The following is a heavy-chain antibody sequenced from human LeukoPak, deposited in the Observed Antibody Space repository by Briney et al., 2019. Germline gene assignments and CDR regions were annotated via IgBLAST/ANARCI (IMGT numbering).Heavy chain of an antibody. Sequence: PGGSLRLSCAASGFTFTRYTINWVRQAPGKGLEWVGFIRSKAYGGTTEYAASVKSRFSISRDDSKSIAYLQMNSLRTEDTAVFYCTRDCSGGSCWGDAFDIWGQGTMVTVSS. J-gene: IGHJ3*02. V-gene: IGHV3-49*04. CDR3: TRDCSGGSCWGDAFDI. CDR2: IRSKAYGGTT. D-gene: IGHD2-15*01. CDR1: GFTFTRYT.